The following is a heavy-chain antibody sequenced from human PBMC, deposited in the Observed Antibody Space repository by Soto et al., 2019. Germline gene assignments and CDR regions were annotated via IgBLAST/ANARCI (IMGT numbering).Heavy chain of an antibody. J-gene: IGHJ5*02. CDR3: ARILQSGIAVVEECWFDT. V-gene: IGHV2-26*01. CDR2: IFSTDEK. Sequence: QVTLKESGPVLVKPTETLTLTCTVSGFSLSNARMGVSWIRQPPGKALEWLAHIFSTDEKSYSTSLKSRLTNSKDTSRSQVVLTMTNMDPVDTATYYCARILQSGIAVVEECWFDTWGQGTLVTVSS. CDR1: GFSLSNARMG. D-gene: IGHD6-19*01.